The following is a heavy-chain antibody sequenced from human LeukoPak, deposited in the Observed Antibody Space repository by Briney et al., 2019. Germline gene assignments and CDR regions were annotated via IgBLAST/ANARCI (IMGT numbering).Heavy chain of an antibody. V-gene: IGHV3-74*01. CDR1: GFTFSSYW. D-gene: IGHD1-7*01. CDR2: INSDGSSN. CDR3: AGGRWELMH. Sequence: PSGTLTLTCAASGFTFSSYWLHWLRQAPGKGLVWVSRINSDGSSNDYADYVKGRFTISRDNAGNTVHLQMNSLRAEDTAGYDCAGGRWELMHWGQGTLVTVSS. J-gene: IGHJ4*02.